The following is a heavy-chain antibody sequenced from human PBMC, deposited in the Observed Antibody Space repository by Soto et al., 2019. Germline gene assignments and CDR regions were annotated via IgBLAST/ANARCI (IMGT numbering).Heavy chain of an antibody. J-gene: IGHJ5*02. CDR3: ARTPSGVVGAPRINWFDP. Sequence: ASVKVSCKASGDTFTSYDINWVRQATGQGLEWMGGMNPNSGNTGYAQKIQGRGTMTRDTSISTANMELSSRGSEDTAVYYCARTPSGVVGAPRINWFDPWGQGPLVTVSS. CDR1: GDTFTSYD. V-gene: IGHV1-8*01. CDR2: MNPNSGNT. D-gene: IGHD2-15*01.